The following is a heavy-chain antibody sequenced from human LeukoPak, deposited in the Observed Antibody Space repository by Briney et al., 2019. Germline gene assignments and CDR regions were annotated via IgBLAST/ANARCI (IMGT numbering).Heavy chain of an antibody. V-gene: IGHV3-21*04. CDR1: GFTFSSYS. D-gene: IGHD3-22*01. Sequence: GGSLRLSCAASGFTFSSYSMNWVRQAPGKGLEWVSSISSSSSYIYYADSVKGRFTISRDNSKNTLSLQMNSLRADDTAIYYCTRSGYRHPYHFESWGQGTLVIVSS. J-gene: IGHJ4*02. CDR2: ISSSSSYI. CDR3: TRSGYRHPYHFES.